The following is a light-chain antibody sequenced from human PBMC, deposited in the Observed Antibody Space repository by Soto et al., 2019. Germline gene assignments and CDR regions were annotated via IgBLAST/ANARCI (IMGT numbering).Light chain of an antibody. J-gene: IGLJ3*02. V-gene: IGLV2-11*01. Sequence: QSVLTQPRSVSGSPGQSVTISCTGASSDVGGYNYVSWYRQHPGKAPKLMIYDVSERPSGVPDRFSASKSGNTASLTISGLQAEDEADYYCCSYAGSYRVVFGGGTKVTVL. CDR2: DVS. CDR1: SSDVGGYNY. CDR3: CSYAGSYRVV.